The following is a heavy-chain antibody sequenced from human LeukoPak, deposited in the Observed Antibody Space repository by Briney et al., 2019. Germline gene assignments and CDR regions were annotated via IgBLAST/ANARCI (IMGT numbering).Heavy chain of an antibody. J-gene: IGHJ4*02. CDR3: ARDSSSSGGFDY. D-gene: IGHD6-6*01. V-gene: IGHV3-30*03. Sequence: GGSLRLSCAASGFTFSGYGMHWVRQAPGKGLEWVAVISYDGTNEYYTDSVKGRFTISRDNSKNSLYLQMNSLRAEDTAVYYCARDSSSSGGFDYWGQGTLVTVSS. CDR2: ISYDGTNE. CDR1: GFTFSGYG.